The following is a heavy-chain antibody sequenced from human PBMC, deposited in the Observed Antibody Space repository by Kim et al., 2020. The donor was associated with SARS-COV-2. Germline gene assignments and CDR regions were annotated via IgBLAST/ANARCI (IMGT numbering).Heavy chain of an antibody. V-gene: IGHV3-21*01. CDR2: ISSSSSYI. J-gene: IGHJ4*02. CDR1: GFTFSSYS. D-gene: IGHD3-9*01. CDR3: ARDYDILTGYSSLSHQFDY. Sequence: GGSLRLSCAASGFTFSSYSMNWVRQAPGKGLEWVSSISSSSSYIYYADSVKGRFTISRDNAKNSLYLQMNSLRAEDTAVYYCARDYDILTGYSSLSHQFDYWGQGTLVTVSS.